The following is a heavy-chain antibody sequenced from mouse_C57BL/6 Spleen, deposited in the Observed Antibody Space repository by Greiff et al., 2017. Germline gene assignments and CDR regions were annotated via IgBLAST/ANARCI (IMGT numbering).Heavy chain of an antibody. Sequence: EVMLVESEGGLVQPGSSMKLSCTASGFTFSDYYMAWVRQVPEKGLEWVANINYDGSSTYYLDSLKSRFIISRDNAKNILYLQMSSLKSEDTATYYCAANYYGSPWYWGQGTTLTVSS. J-gene: IGHJ2*01. D-gene: IGHD1-1*01. CDR1: GFTFSDYY. V-gene: IGHV5-16*01. CDR3: AANYYGSPWY. CDR2: INYDGSST.